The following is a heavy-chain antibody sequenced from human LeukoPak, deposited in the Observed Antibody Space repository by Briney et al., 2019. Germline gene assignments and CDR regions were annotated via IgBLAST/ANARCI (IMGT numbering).Heavy chain of an antibody. CDR2: ISYDGSNK. CDR1: RFTFSSYA. CDR3: ARGRTTGRGYFDY. V-gene: IGHV3-30-3*01. D-gene: IGHD1-1*01. Sequence: GGSLRLSCAASRFTFSSYAMHWVRQAPGKGLEWVAVISYDGSNKYYADSVKGRFTISRDNSKNTLYSQMNSLRAEDTAVYYCARGRTTGRGYFDYWGQGALVTVSS. J-gene: IGHJ4*02.